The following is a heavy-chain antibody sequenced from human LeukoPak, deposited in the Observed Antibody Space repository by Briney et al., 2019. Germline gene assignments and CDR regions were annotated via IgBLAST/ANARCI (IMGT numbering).Heavy chain of an antibody. D-gene: IGHD6-13*01. CDR2: IYYSGST. Sequence: ESSETLSLTCTVSGGSISSYYWSWIRQPPGKGLEWIGYIYYSGSTNYNPSLKSRVTISVDTSKNQFSLKLSSVTAADTAVYYCARDQAGTFDYWGQGTLVTVSS. CDR3: ARDQAGTFDY. J-gene: IGHJ4*02. V-gene: IGHV4-59*01. CDR1: GGSISSYY.